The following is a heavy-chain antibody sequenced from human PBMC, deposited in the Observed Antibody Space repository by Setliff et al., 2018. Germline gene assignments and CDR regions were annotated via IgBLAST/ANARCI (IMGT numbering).Heavy chain of an antibody. CDR2: FSESGST. D-gene: IGHD3-3*01. V-gene: IGHV4-38-2*02. CDR3: ARERMYYNFWSGYSDY. CDR1: GYSISSGYY. Sequence: KASETLSLTCAVSGYSISSGYYWAWIRQPPGKGLECIGSFSESGSTYYSPSLKSRVTISVDTSKNQFSLKLSSVTAADTAVYYCARERMYYNFWSGYSDYWGQGTLVTVSS. J-gene: IGHJ4*02.